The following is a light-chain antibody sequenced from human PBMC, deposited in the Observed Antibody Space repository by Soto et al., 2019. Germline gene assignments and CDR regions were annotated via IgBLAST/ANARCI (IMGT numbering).Light chain of an antibody. V-gene: IGKV1-5*03. Sequence: DIQMTQSPSTLSASVGDRVTITCRASQSISSSLAWYQKKPGKAPKVLIYKASSLERGVPSRFSGSGSGTEFTLTISSLQHDDFATYYCQQYNSYWTFGQGTKLEIK. CDR1: QSISSS. CDR3: QQYNSYWT. J-gene: IGKJ1*01. CDR2: KAS.